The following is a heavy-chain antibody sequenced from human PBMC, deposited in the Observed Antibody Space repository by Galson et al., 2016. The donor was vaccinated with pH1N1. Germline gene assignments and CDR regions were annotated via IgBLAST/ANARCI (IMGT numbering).Heavy chain of an antibody. D-gene: IGHD3-3*01. Sequence: QSGAEVKKPGESLKISCEGFGYSLTNYWIVWVRQMPGKGLEWMGIIYLGDSHTTYSPSFHGQVTISADKSISTAYLERSSLKASDTATYYCARLDRFCSGSACFTFWFDPWGQGTRVTVSS. CDR2: IYLGDSHT. V-gene: IGHV5-51*01. CDR1: GYSLTNYW. J-gene: IGHJ5*02. CDR3: ARLDRFCSGSACFTFWFDP.